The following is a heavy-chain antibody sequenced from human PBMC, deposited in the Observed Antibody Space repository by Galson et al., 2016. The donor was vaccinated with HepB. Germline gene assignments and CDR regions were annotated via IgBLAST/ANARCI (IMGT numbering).Heavy chain of an antibody. Sequence: SLRLSCAASGFTFNKVWMSWVRQAPGKGLEWVGRIHSRTDGGTTDYAAPVKGRIIISRDDSKNTLYLQMNSLKIEDTAVYYCKTRIDPFAGDRWGQGTRVTVSS. CDR2: IHSRTDGGTT. CDR1: GFTFNKVW. D-gene: IGHD3-16*01. V-gene: IGHV3-15*01. J-gene: IGHJ4*02. CDR3: KTRIDPFAGDR.